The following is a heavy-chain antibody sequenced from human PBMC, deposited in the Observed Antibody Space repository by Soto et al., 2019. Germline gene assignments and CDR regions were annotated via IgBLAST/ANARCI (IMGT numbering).Heavy chain of an antibody. CDR1: RYTFTSYA. CDR2: INAGNGNT. CDR3: ASEVPIYDSSGYYDY. J-gene: IGHJ4*02. Sequence: ASVKVSFKASRYTFTSYAMHWVRQAPGQRLEWMGWINAGNGNTKYSQKFQGRVTITRDASASTAYMELSSLRSEDTAVYYCASEVPIYDSSGYYDYWGQGTLVTVSS. V-gene: IGHV1-3*01. D-gene: IGHD3-22*01.